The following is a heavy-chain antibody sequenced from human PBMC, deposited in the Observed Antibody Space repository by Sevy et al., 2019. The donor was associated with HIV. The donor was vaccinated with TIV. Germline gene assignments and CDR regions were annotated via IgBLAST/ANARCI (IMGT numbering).Heavy chain of an antibody. D-gene: IGHD2-21*02. CDR1: GYTFTGYY. V-gene: IGHV1-2*02. CDR3: AREGPYGGNSGDRETDAFDI. CDR2: INPNSGGT. Sequence: ASVKVSCKASGYTFTGYYMHWVRQAPGQGLEWMGWINPNSGGTNYAQKFQGRVTMTRDTSISTAYMELSRLRSDDTAVYYCAREGPYGGNSGDRETDAFDIWGQGTMVTVSS. J-gene: IGHJ3*02.